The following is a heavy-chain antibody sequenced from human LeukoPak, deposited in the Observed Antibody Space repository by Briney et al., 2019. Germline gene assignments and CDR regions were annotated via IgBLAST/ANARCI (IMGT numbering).Heavy chain of an antibody. J-gene: IGHJ6*02. CDR3: ARGQTKLGDYYYGMDV. V-gene: IGHV3-30*03. CDR2: ISYDGSNK. CDR1: GFTFSSYG. Sequence: GRSLRLSCAASGFTFSSYGMHWVRQAPGKGLEWVAVISYDGSNKYYADSVKGRFTISRDNSKNTLYLQMNSLRAEDTAVYYCARGQTKLGDYYYGMDVWGQGTTVTVSS. D-gene: IGHD7-27*01.